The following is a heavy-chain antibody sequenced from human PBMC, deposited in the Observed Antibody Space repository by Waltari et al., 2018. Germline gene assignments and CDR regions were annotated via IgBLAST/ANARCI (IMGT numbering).Heavy chain of an antibody. Sequence: QVQLVQSGAEVKKPGSSVKVSCKASGGTFSSYAISRVRQAPGQGLEWMGGIIPIFGTANYAQKFQGRVTITADESTSTAYMELSSLRSEDTAVYYCARPRGLRLGELSSYYFDYWGQGTLVTVSS. CDR1: GGTFSSYA. CDR3: ARPRGLRLGELSSYYFDY. V-gene: IGHV1-69*01. J-gene: IGHJ4*02. CDR2: IIPIFGTA. D-gene: IGHD3-16*02.